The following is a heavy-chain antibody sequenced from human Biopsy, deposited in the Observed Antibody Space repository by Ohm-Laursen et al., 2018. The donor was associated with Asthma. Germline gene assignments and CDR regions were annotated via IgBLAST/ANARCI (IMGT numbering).Heavy chain of an antibody. CDR2: IIPIFGTA. V-gene: IGHV1-69*01. CDR1: GGTFSSYA. D-gene: IGHD5-12*01. J-gene: IGHJ6*02. Sequence: GSSVTVSCKASGGTFSSYAISWVRQAPGQGLKWMGGIIPIFGTANYAQKFQGRVTITADESTSTAYMELSSLSSEDTAVYYCARGYSGADRIVYYYSGLEVWGQGTTVTVSS. CDR3: ARGYSGADRIVYYYSGLEV.